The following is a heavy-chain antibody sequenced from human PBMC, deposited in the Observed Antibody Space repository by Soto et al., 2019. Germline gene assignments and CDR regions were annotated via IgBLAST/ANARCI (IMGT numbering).Heavy chain of an antibody. CDR2: MNPNSGNT. CDR3: ARGVVVVVPAAPRGNWFDP. V-gene: IGHV1-8*01. Sequence: VSVKVSCKASGYTFTSYDINWVRQATGQGLEWMGWMNPNSGNTGYAQKFQGRVTMTRNTSISTAYMELSSLRSEDTAVYYCARGVVVVVPAAPRGNWFDPWGQGTLVTVSS. CDR1: GYTFTSYD. J-gene: IGHJ5*02. D-gene: IGHD2-2*01.